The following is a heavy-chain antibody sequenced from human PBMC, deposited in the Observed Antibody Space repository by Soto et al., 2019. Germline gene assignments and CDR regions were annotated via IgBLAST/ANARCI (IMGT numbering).Heavy chain of an antibody. Sequence: GGSLRLSCAASGFTFSSYEMNWVRQAPGKGLEWVSYISSSGSTIYYADSVKGRFTISRDNAKNSLYLQMNSLRAEDTAVYYCAREGCFDCSSTSCYAFDIWGQGTMVTVSS. D-gene: IGHD2-2*01. V-gene: IGHV3-48*03. CDR1: GFTFSSYE. CDR2: ISSSGSTI. CDR3: AREGCFDCSSTSCYAFDI. J-gene: IGHJ3*02.